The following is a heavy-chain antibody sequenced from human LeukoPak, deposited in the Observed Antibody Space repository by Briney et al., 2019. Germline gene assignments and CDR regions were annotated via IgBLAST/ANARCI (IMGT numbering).Heavy chain of an antibody. CDR1: GFTFSGSA. J-gene: IGHJ5*02. V-gene: IGHV3-73*01. Sequence: GGSLRLSCAASGFTFSGSAIHWVRQSSGKGLEWVGQIDKKDKGYATATAYAASLKGRLTISGDDSINTAYRQMKSLKTEDTALYYCTRDSGTYNWFDPWGQGTLVTVSS. CDR3: TRDSGTYNWFDP. CDR2: IDKKDKGYATAT. D-gene: IGHD1-26*01.